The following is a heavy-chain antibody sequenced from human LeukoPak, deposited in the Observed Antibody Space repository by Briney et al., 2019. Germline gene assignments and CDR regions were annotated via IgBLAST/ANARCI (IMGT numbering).Heavy chain of an antibody. V-gene: IGHV4-4*07. D-gene: IGHD2-2*01. CDR3: AGGSYGRLDY. CDR1: GGSISSFY. CDR2: IYSTGST. J-gene: IGHJ4*02. Sequence: PSETLSLTCTVSGGSISSFYWSWIRQPAGKGLEWIGRIYSTGSTNYNPSLKSRATMSADTSKTQFSHKVRSVTAADTAAYYCAGGSYGRLDYWGQGNLVTVSS.